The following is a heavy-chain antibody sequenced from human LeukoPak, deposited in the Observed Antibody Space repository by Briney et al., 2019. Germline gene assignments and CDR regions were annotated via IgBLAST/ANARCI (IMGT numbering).Heavy chain of an antibody. CDR3: ARVPVPVTAPDSAFDI. V-gene: IGHV3-23*01. Sequence: PGGSLRLSCAASGFTFSSYAMSWVRQAPGKGLEWASAISGSGGSTYYADSVKGRFTISRDNSKNTLYLQMNSLRAEDTAVYYCARVPVPVTAPDSAFDIWGQGTMVTVSS. J-gene: IGHJ3*02. CDR1: GFTFSSYA. CDR2: ISGSGGST. D-gene: IGHD1-20*01.